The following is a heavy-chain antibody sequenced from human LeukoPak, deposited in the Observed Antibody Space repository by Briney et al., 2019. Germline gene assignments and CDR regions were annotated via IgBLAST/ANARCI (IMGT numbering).Heavy chain of an antibody. Sequence: GGSLRLSCAASGFTFSSYAMSWVRQAPGKGLEWVSAISGSGGSTYYADSVKGRFTISRDNSKNTLYLQMNSLRAEDTAVYYCATGHYYDGSGPGINIWGQGTMVTVSS. CDR3: ATGHYYDGSGPGINI. J-gene: IGHJ3*02. CDR2: ISGSGGST. CDR1: GFTFSSYA. V-gene: IGHV3-23*01. D-gene: IGHD3-22*01.